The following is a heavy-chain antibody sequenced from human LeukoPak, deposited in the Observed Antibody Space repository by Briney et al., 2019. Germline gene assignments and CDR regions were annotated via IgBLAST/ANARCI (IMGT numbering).Heavy chain of an antibody. CDR1: GFTFDDYA. CDR3: ARDTLGEGEDANYAVYYFDY. Sequence: GGSLRLSCAASGFTFDDYAMHWVRQAPGKGLEWVSLISWDGGSTYYADSVKGRFTISRDNGKNSLDLQMNSLRAGDTAVYYCARDTLGEGEDANYAVYYFDYWGQGTVVTVSS. D-gene: IGHD4/OR15-4a*01. J-gene: IGHJ4*02. V-gene: IGHV3-43D*03. CDR2: ISWDGGST.